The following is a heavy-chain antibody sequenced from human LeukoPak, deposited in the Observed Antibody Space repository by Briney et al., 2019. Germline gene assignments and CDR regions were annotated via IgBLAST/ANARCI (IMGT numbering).Heavy chain of an antibody. V-gene: IGHV1-2*02. D-gene: IGHD5-24*01. CDR3: ARDLLRDGYNFDY. CDR1: GYTFTGYY. CDR2: INPNSGGT. J-gene: IGHJ4*02. Sequence: ASVKVSCKASGYTFTGYYMHWVRQAPGQGLEWMGWINPNSGGTNYAQKFQGRVTMTRDTSISTAYMELSRLRSDDTAVYYCARDLLRDGYNFDYWGQGTLVTVSS.